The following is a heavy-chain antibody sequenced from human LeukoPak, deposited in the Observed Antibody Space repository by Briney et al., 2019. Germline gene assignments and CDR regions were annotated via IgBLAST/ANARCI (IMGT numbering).Heavy chain of an antibody. CDR3: AKFDSYYYDSSGSNFDY. D-gene: IGHD3-22*01. J-gene: IGHJ4*02. Sequence: GGSLRLSGAASGFTFSSYAMSWVRQAPGKGLEWVSAISGSGGSTYYADSVKGRFTISRDNSKNTLYLQMNSLRAEDTAVYYCAKFDSYYYDSSGSNFDYWGQGTLVTVSS. CDR1: GFTFSSYA. CDR2: ISGSGGST. V-gene: IGHV3-23*01.